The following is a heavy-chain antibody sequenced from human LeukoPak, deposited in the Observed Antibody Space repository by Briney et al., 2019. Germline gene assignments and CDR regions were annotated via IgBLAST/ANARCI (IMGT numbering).Heavy chain of an antibody. V-gene: IGHV3-20*04. D-gene: IGHD3-22*01. Sequence: PGGSLRLSCAASGFTFDEYGMSCVPQAPGKGLEWGSGINWNGGSTGYADSVKGRFTISRDNAKKSLYLQMNSLGAEDTALYYCARWFTGAFDIWGQGTMVTVSS. J-gene: IGHJ3*02. CDR2: INWNGGST. CDR3: ARWFTGAFDI. CDR1: GFTFDEYG.